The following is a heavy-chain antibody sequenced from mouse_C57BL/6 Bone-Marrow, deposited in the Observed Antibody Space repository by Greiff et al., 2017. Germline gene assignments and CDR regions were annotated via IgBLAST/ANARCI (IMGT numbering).Heavy chain of an antibody. V-gene: IGHV14-2*01. CDR1: GFNIKDYY. J-gene: IGHJ1*03. D-gene: IGHD1-1*01. CDR2: IDPEDGAT. Sequence: EVHLVESGAELVKPGASVKLSCTASGFNIKDYYMHWVQQRTEQGLEWIGWIDPEDGATKYAPKFQGKATITADTSSNTAYLQISSLTSEDTAVYYCARWSTTVVGNWYIDVWGTGTTVTVSS. CDR3: ARWSTTVVGNWYIDV.